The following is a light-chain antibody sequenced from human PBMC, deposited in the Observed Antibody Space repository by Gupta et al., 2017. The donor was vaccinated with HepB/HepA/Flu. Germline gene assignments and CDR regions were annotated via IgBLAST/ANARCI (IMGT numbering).Light chain of an antibody. V-gene: IGLV2-14*03. CDR3: SSYTSSSTLV. CDR1: SSDVGGYNY. CDR2: DVS. J-gene: IGLJ1*01. Sequence: QSALTQPASVSGSPGQSITISCTGTSSDVGGYNYVSWYQHHPGKAPKLRIYDVSNRPSGVSNRFSGSKSGNTASLTISGLQAEDEADYYCSSYTSSSTLVFGTGTKVTVL.